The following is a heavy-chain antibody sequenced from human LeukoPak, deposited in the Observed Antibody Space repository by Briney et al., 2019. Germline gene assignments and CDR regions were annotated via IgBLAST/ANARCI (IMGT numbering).Heavy chain of an antibody. CDR1: GGTFSSYA. D-gene: IGHD4-17*01. CDR3: ARDAVGYGDYAVY. V-gene: IGHV1-69*05. Sequence: SVKVSCKASGGTFSSYAISWVRQAPGQGLEWMGGIIPIFGTANYAQKFQGRVTITTDESTHTAYMELSSLRSEDTAVYYCARDAVGYGDYAVYWGQGTLVTVSS. CDR2: IIPIFGTA. J-gene: IGHJ4*02.